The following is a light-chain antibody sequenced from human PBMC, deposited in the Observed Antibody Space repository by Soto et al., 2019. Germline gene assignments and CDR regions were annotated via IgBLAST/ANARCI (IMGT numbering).Light chain of an antibody. CDR3: QQSYSTPPT. CDR1: QSISSY. CDR2: ATS. J-gene: IGKJ1*01. Sequence: DIPMTQSPSSLSASVGDRVTITCRASQSISSYLNWYLQKPGQAPKLLIYATSSLQSGVPSRFSGSGSGTDFTLTISSLQPEDFATYYCQQSYSTPPTFGQGTKVEIK. V-gene: IGKV1-39*01.